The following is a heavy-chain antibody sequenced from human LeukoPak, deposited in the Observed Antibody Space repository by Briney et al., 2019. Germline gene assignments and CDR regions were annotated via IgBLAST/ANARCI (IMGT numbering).Heavy chain of an antibody. CDR3: ARMTDYDFWSGPGRWFDP. CDR2: ISSSGSTI. CDR1: GFTFSDYY. D-gene: IGHD3-3*01. Sequence: GGSLRLSCAASGFTFSDYYMSWIRQAPGKGLEWVSYISSSGSTIYYADSARGRFTISRDNAKNSLYLQMNSLRAEDTAVYYCARMTDYDFWSGPGRWFDPWGQGTLVTVSS. J-gene: IGHJ5*02. V-gene: IGHV3-11*04.